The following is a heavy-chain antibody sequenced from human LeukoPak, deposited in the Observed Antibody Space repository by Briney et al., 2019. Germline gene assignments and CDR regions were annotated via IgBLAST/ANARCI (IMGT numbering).Heavy chain of an antibody. CDR3: VRGYRNIVVVPAAHFDY. Sequence: SETLSLTCAVYGGSFSGYYWSWIRQPPGKGLEWIGEINHSGSTNYNPSLKSRVTISVDTPKNQFSLKLSSVTAADTAVYYCVRGYRNIVVVPAAHFDYWGQGTLVTVS. CDR2: INHSGST. V-gene: IGHV4-34*01. D-gene: IGHD2-2*01. CDR1: GGSFSGYY. J-gene: IGHJ4*02.